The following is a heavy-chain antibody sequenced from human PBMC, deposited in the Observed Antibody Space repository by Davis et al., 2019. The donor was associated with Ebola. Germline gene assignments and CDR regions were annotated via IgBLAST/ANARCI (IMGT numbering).Heavy chain of an antibody. CDR1: GFIVSCNY. V-gene: IGHV3-53*01. CDR3: ARDGSQAQRWYFDL. D-gene: IGHD6-25*01. CDR2: IYSGGST. J-gene: IGHJ2*01. Sequence: GASLNTSCAASGFIVSCNYMSWVRQAPGKGREWVSVIYSGGSTYYADSVKGRFTLSRDNSKNTLYLQMNSLRAEDTAVYYCARDGSQAQRWYFDLWGHGTLVTVSS.